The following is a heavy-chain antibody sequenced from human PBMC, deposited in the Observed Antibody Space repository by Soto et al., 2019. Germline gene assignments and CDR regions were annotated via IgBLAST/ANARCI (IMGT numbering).Heavy chain of an antibody. Sequence: QITLKESGPTLVKPTQTLTLTCTFSGFSLSSPAVGVNWIRQPPGKALEWLALIYWNDDNHYSPSLKSRLTVTKDTSNNQVVLTMTNMDPVDTATYYCAHGSGWLSDYWGQGTLVTVSS. CDR3: AHGSGWLSDY. V-gene: IGHV2-5*01. CDR2: IYWNDDN. D-gene: IGHD6-19*01. J-gene: IGHJ4*02. CDR1: GFSLSSPAVG.